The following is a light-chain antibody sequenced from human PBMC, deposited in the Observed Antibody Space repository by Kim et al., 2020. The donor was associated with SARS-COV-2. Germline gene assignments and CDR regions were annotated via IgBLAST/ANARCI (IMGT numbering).Light chain of an antibody. CDR3: QAWVSSTVV. V-gene: IGLV3-1*01. J-gene: IGLJ2*01. CDR1: KLGDKY. CDR2: QDS. Sequence: VSPGQTASITWSGEKLGDKYACWYQQKPGQSPVLVIYQDSMRPSGIPERFSGSNSENTATLTISGTQAVDEADYYCQAWVSSTVVFGGGTQLTVL.